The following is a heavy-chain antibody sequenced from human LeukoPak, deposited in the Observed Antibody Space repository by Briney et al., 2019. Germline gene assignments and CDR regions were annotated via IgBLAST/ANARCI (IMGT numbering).Heavy chain of an antibody. V-gene: IGHV4-4*09. CDR2: IYTSGST. J-gene: IGHJ3*02. CDR1: GGSISSYY. D-gene: IGHD5-24*01. Sequence: SETLSLTCTVSGGSISSYYWSWIRQPPGKGLEWIGYIYTSGSTNYNPSLKSRVTISVDTSKNQFSLKLSSVTAADTAVYYCARGGRDGYAANDAFDIWGQGTMVTVSS. CDR3: ARGGRDGYAANDAFDI.